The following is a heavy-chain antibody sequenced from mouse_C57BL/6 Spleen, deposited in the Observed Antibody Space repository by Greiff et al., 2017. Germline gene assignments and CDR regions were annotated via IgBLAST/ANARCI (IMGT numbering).Heavy chain of an antibody. J-gene: IGHJ1*03. CDR1: GFNINDYY. Sequence: VQLQQSGAELVKPGASVKLSCTASGFNINDYYMHWVKQRTEQGLAWIGRLDPEDGETKYAPKFQGKATITADTSSTTAYLQLGSLTSEDADVYYCARFITTVVDVWGTGTTVTVSS. D-gene: IGHD1-1*01. CDR2: LDPEDGET. CDR3: ARFITTVVDV. V-gene: IGHV14-2*01.